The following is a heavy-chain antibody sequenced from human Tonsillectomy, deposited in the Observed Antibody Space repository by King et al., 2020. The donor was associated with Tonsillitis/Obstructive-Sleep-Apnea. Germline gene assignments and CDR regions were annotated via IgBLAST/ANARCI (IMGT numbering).Heavy chain of an antibody. CDR2: TRSKAYGGTT. CDR3: TRGGSGWYFFDY. V-gene: IGHV3-49*05. Sequence: VQLVESGGGLVKPGRSLRLSCTASGFTFGDYAMSWFRQAPGKGLEWVGFTRSKAYGGTTEYAASVKGRFTILRDDSKSIAYLQMNSLKTEDTAVYYCTRGGSGWYFFDYWGQGTLVTVSS. CDR1: GFTFGDYA. J-gene: IGHJ4*02. D-gene: IGHD6-19*01.